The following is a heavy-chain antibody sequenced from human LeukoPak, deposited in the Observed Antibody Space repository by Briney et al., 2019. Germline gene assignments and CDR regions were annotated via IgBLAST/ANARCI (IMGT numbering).Heavy chain of an antibody. J-gene: IGHJ4*02. D-gene: IGHD3-3*01. CDR1: GFTFSSYS. CDR2: ISSSSTI. CDR3: ARVSYDFWSGLGYYFDY. Sequence: GGSLRLSCAASGFTFSSYSMNWVRQAPGKGLEWVSYISSSSTIYYADSVKGRFTISGDNAKNSLYLQMNSLRAEDTAVYYCARVSYDFWSGLGYYFDYWGQGTLVTVSP. V-gene: IGHV3-48*04.